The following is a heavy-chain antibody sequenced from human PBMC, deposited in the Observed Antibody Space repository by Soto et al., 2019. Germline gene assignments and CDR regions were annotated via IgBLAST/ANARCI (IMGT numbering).Heavy chain of an antibody. CDR3: ARDGGLGPSHLDY. CDR1: GYTFTTYG. D-gene: IGHD3-16*01. CDR2: ISASNGNT. J-gene: IGHJ4*02. Sequence: ASVKVSCKASGYTFTTYGISWVRQAPGQGLEWMGWISASNGNTNYAQNLQGRVTMTTDTSTSTAYIEMRSLRSDETAVYYCARDGGLGPSHLDYWGQGTMVTVSS. V-gene: IGHV1-18*01.